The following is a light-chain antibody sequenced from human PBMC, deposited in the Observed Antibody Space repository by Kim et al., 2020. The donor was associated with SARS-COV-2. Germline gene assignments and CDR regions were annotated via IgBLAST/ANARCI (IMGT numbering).Light chain of an antibody. CDR3: QQYNNWPRT. CDR1: QSVSSD. J-gene: IGKJ4*01. V-gene: IGKV3-15*01. CDR2: GAS. Sequence: ELVMTQSPATLSVSPGERATLSCRASQSVSSDLGWYQQKPGQAPRLLIYGASTRATGIPARFSGGGSGTEFTLTISSLQSEDVAVYYCQQYNNWPRTFGGGTKVDIK.